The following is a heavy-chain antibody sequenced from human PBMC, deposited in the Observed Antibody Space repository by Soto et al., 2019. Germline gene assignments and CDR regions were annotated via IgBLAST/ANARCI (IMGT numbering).Heavy chain of an antibody. D-gene: IGHD3-16*01. CDR3: ARARGGGGITYNYHLDY. Sequence: GWSLRLSGAASGFPGCTNYMTWVRQAPVAGLEWVSVLYIGGSTYYADSVKGRFTISRDNSQNTLYLQMHSLSAEDTAMYYCARARGGGGITYNYHLDYWCHGTAVTVS. V-gene: IGHV3-53*01. J-gene: IGHJ4*01. CDR1: GFPGCTNY. CDR2: LYIGGST.